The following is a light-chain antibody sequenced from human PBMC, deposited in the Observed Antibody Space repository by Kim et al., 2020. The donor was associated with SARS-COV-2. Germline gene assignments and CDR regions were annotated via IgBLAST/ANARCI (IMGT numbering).Light chain of an antibody. Sequence: PGQSITIACTGTSSDVGGYNYVSWYQQHPGKAPKLMIYDVSNRPSGVSNRFSGSKSGNTASLTISGLQAEDEADYYCSSYTSSWVFGGGTQLTVL. J-gene: IGLJ3*02. CDR2: DVS. CDR3: SSYTSSWV. V-gene: IGLV2-14*03. CDR1: SSDVGGYNY.